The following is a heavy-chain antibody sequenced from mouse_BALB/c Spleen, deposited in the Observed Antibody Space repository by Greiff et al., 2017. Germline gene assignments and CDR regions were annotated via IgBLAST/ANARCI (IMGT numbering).Heavy chain of an antibody. CDR1: GFTFSSYA. CDR2: ISSGGST. CDR3: ARGGGLRREMDY. D-gene: IGHD2-4*01. V-gene: IGHV5-6-5*01. Sequence: EVKVVESGGGLVKPGGSLKLSCAASGFTFSSYAMSWVRQTPEKRLEWVASISSGGSTYYPDSVKGRFTISRDNARNILYLQMSSLRSEDTAMYYCARGGGLRREMDYWGQGTSVTVSS. J-gene: IGHJ4*01.